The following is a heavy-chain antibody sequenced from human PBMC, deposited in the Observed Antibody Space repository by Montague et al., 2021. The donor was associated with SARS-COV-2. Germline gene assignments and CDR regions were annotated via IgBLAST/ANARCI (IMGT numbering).Heavy chain of an antibody. Sequence: SLRLSCAASGFTFSTYAMNWVRQAPGKGLEWVSGISGSGGGTFCADSVKGRFTISRDNSENTLYLQMNSLRAEDTAVYFCAKGSLPGDFVFHYWGQGTLVTVSS. CDR3: AKGSLPGDFVFHY. J-gene: IGHJ4*02. CDR1: GFTFSTYA. V-gene: IGHV3-23*01. D-gene: IGHD4-17*01. CDR2: ISGSGGGT.